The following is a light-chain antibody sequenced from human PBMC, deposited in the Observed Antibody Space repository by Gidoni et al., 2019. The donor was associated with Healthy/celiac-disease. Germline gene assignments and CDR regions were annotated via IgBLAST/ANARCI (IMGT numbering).Light chain of an antibody. Sequence: IVMTQAPATLSVSPGARATLSCRASQSVSSNLAWYQQTPGQAPRLLIYGASTRATGIPARFSGSGSGTEFTLTISSLQSEDFAVYYCQQYNNWPPLTFGGGTKVEIK. CDR2: GAS. CDR3: QQYNNWPPLT. CDR1: QSVSSN. J-gene: IGKJ4*01. V-gene: IGKV3-15*01.